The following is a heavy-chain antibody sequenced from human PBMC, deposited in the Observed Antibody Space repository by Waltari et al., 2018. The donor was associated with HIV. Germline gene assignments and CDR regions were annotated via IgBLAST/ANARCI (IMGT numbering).Heavy chain of an antibody. J-gene: IGHJ4*02. CDR3: ARDSGSTRSFDS. V-gene: IGHV7-4-1*02. CDR2: INTNTGIP. Sequence: QVQLVQSGSELKKPGASVKVSCQASGYTFTKNAINWVRQAPGQGLEWIGWINTNTGIPTYAQGFTGRFVCSLDTSVSTAFLQISSLKAEDTAVFYCARDSGSTRSFDSWGQGALVTVSS. CDR1: GYTFTKNA. D-gene: IGHD3-10*01.